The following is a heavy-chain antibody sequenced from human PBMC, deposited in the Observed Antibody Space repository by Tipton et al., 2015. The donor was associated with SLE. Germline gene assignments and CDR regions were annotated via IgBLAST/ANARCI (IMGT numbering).Heavy chain of an antibody. D-gene: IGHD3-3*01. Sequence: LRLSCAVYGGSFSGDYCAWIRQPPGKGQEWIGEINHIGSTKYNPSLKSRVTISVDTSKNQFSLQLSSVTAADTAVYYCARGNYDFWSGFEYWGQGTLVTVSS. CDR2: INHIGST. CDR3: ARGNYDFWSGFEY. V-gene: IGHV4-34*01. J-gene: IGHJ4*02. CDR1: GGSFSGDY.